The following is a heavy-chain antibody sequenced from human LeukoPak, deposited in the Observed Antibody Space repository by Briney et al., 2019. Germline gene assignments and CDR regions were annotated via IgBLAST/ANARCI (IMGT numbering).Heavy chain of an antibody. Sequence: GSLRLSFAASGFTFSSYEMNWVRQARGKGREWVSYISSIGRTIYYTDSVKGRFTISRDNAKNSLYLQMNSLRAEDTAVYYCARDSLEGGRDYNDRSGFDYWGQGTLVTVSS. D-gene: IGHD3-22*01. J-gene: IGHJ4*02. V-gene: IGHV3-48*03. CDR3: ARDSLEGGRDYNDRSGFDY. CDR1: GFTFSSYE. CDR2: ISSIGRTI.